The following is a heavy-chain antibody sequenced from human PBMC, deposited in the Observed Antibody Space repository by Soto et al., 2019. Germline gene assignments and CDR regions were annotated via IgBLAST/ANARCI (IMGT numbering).Heavy chain of an antibody. D-gene: IGHD3-22*01. V-gene: IGHV4-30-4*01. CDR2: IYYSGST. CDR1: GGSISSGDYY. CDR3: ARERITMMNSGTLFDI. Sequence: PSETLSLTCTVSGGSISSGDYYWSWIRQPPGKGLEWIGYIYYSGSTYYNPSLKSRVTISVDTSKNQFSLKLSSVTAADTAVYYCARERITMMNSGTLFDIWGQGTMVTVSS. J-gene: IGHJ3*02.